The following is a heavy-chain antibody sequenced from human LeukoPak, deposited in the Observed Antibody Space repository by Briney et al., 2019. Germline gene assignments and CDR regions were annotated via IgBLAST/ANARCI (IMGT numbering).Heavy chain of an antibody. V-gene: IGHV4-34*01. Sequence: SETLSLTCAVYNGSFSGYYWSWIRQPPGKGLEWIGEINHSGSTNYNPSLKSRLTISVDTSKNQFSLRVNSVTAADTAVYYCARDQARQGTEQWLSRLRYYGMDVWGQGTTVTVSS. CDR1: NGSFSGYY. J-gene: IGHJ6*02. CDR2: INHSGST. D-gene: IGHD6-19*01. CDR3: ARDQARQGTEQWLSRLRYYGMDV.